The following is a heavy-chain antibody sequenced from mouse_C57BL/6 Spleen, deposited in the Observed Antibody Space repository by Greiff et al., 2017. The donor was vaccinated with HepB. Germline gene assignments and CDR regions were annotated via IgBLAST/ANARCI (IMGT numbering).Heavy chain of an antibody. CDR2: IWSGGST. CDR1: GFSLTSYG. D-gene: IGHD1-1*01. Sequence: QVQLQQSGPGLVQPSQSLSITCTASGFSLTSYGVHWVRQSPGKGLEWLGVIWSGGSTDYNAAFISRLSISKDNSKSQVFFKMNSLQADDTAIYCCARKARDYGSRYAMDYWGQGTSVTVSS. J-gene: IGHJ4*01. CDR3: ARKARDYGSRYAMDY. V-gene: IGHV2-2*01.